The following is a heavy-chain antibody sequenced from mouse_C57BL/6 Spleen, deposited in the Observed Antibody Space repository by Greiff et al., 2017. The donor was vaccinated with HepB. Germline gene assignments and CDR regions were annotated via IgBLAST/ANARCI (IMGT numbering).Heavy chain of an antibody. Sequence: VQLKQSGAELAKPGASVKLSCKASGYTFTGYWMHWVKQRPGQGLDWIGYINPKNGYIKYNQKFKDKATLTADKSSNTAYMQLNSLTYGDSAVYYCARRDAFDYWGQGTTLTVSS. CDR1: GYTFTGYW. V-gene: IGHV1-7*01. CDR2: INPKNGYI. CDR3: ARRDAFDY. J-gene: IGHJ2*01. D-gene: IGHD3-3*01.